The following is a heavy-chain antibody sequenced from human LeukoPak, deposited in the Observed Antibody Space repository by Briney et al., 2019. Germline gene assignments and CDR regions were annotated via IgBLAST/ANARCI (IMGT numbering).Heavy chain of an antibody. CDR2: IYYSGST. J-gene: IGHJ3*02. CDR3: ARGRYYYDSSGYYADAFDI. D-gene: IGHD3-22*01. Sequence: SETLSLTCTVSGGPISSYYWSWIRQPPGKGLEWIGYIYYSGSTNYNPSLKSRVTISVDTSKNQFSLKLSSVTAADTAVYYCARGRYYYDSSGYYADAFDIWGQGTMVTVSS. V-gene: IGHV4-59*01. CDR1: GGPISSYY.